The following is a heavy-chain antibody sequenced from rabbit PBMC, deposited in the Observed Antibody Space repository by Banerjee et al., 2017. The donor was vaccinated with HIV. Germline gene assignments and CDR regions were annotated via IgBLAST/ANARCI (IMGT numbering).Heavy chain of an antibody. J-gene: IGHJ4*01. CDR1: GFTLSSYW. D-gene: IGHD4-1*01. CDR2: INTSSGNT. Sequence: QEQLEESGGGLVKPEGSLTLTCKASGFTLSSYWMWWVRQAPGKGLEWIACINTSSGNTVYATWAKGRFTISKTSWTTVTLQMTSLTAADTATYFCARDLAGVIGWNFNFWGPGTLVTVS. V-gene: IGHV1S45*01. CDR3: ARDLAGVIGWNFNF.